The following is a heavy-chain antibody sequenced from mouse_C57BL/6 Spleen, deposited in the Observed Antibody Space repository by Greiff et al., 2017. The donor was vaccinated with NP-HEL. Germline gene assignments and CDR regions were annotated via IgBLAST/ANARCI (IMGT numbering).Heavy chain of an antibody. V-gene: IGHV1-62-2*01. Sequence: VQLLESGAELVKPGASVKLSCKASGYTFTGYTIHWVKQRPGQGLEWIGEIYPGSGSTKYNEKFKGKATVTADKSSSTVYMELSSLTSEDSAVYLCATYGYSYEEAGFAYWGQGTLVTVSA. CDR2: IYPGSGST. J-gene: IGHJ3*01. CDR1: GYTFTGYT. D-gene: IGHD2-12*01. CDR3: ATYGYSYEEAGFAY.